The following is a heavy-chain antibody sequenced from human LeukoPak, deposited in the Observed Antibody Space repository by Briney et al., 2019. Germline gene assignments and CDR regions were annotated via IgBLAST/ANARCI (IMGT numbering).Heavy chain of an antibody. CDR2: IIPIFGTA. J-gene: IGHJ4*02. D-gene: IGHD3-22*01. CDR1: GGTFSSYA. Sequence: SVKVSCKASGGTFSSYAISWVRQAPGQGLEWMGRIIPIFGTANYAQKFQGRVTITTDESTSTAYMELSSLRSEDTAVYYCARGPSDSSGYYFRTGWLSFDYWGQGTLVTVSS. V-gene: IGHV1-69*05. CDR3: ARGPSDSSGYYFRTGWLSFDY.